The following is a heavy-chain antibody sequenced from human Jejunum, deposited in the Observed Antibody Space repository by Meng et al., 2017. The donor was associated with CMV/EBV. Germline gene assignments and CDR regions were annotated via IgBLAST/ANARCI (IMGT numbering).Heavy chain of an antibody. J-gene: IGHJ4*02. CDR1: GYTFSNYV. Sequence: KASGYTFSNYVIHWGRQAPGQRLEWMGWINGDNGNPQYSQNFQGRVTFTRDTSASTAYMELSRLTSEDTAMYYCAREGAVAGLDLDYWGQGTLVTVSS. D-gene: IGHD6-19*01. CDR2: INGDNGNP. CDR3: AREGAVAGLDLDY. V-gene: IGHV1-3*01.